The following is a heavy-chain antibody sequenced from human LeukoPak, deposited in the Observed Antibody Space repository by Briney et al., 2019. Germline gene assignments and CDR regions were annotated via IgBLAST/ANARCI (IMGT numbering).Heavy chain of an antibody. Sequence: RAGGSLRLSCAASGFTFDDYAMHWVRQAPGKGLEWVSGISWNSGSIGYADSVKGRFTISRDNAKNSLYLQMNSLRAEDTALYYCAKDSGYSSTWSAFDIWGQGTMVTVSS. CDR3: AKDSGYSSTWSAFDI. CDR1: GFTFDDYA. D-gene: IGHD6-13*01. J-gene: IGHJ3*02. V-gene: IGHV3-9*01. CDR2: ISWNSGSI.